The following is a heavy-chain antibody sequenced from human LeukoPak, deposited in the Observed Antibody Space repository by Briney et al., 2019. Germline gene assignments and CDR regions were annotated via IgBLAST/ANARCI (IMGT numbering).Heavy chain of an antibody. Sequence: PGGSLRLSCAASGFTFSGYEMNWVRQAPGKGLEWVSYISSSGITIYYADSVKGRFTISRDNAKNSLYLQMNSLRAEDTAVYNCARETYGSGSYPDYWGQGTLVTVSS. J-gene: IGHJ4*02. CDR2: ISSSGITI. V-gene: IGHV3-48*03. D-gene: IGHD3-10*01. CDR3: ARETYGSGSYPDY. CDR1: GFTFSGYE.